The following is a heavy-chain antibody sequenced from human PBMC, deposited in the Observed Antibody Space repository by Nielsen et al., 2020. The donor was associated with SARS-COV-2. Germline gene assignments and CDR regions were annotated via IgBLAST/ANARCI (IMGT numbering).Heavy chain of an antibody. J-gene: IGHJ6*02. CDR3: ARDALVPAAISYYYYGMDV. V-gene: IGHV1-2*06. CDR1: GYTFTGYY. CDR2: INPNSGGT. D-gene: IGHD2-2*01. Sequence: ASVKASCKASGYTFTGYYMHWVRQAPGQGLEWMGRINPNSGGTNYAQKFQGRVTMTRDTSISTAYMELSRLRSDDTAVYYCARDALVPAAISYYYYGMDVWGQGTTVTVSS.